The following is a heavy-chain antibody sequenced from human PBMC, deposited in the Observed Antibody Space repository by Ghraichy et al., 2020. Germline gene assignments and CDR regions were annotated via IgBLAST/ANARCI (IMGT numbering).Heavy chain of an antibody. CDR2: IYYSGST. V-gene: IGHV4-39*02. J-gene: IGHJ4*02. D-gene: IGHD6-19*01. CDR1: GGSISSGSHY. Sequence: SQTLSLTCTVSGGSISSGSHYWGWIRQPPGKGLEWIGSIYYSGSTYYKPSLKSRITISVDTSKNHFSLRLSSVTAADTAVYYCASTPSSGWPLTFDYWCQGILVTVSS. CDR3: ASTPSSGWPLTFDY.